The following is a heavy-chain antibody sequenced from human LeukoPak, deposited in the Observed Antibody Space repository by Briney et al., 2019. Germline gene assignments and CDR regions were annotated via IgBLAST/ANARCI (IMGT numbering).Heavy chain of an antibody. V-gene: IGHV3-11*01. J-gene: IGHJ4*02. CDR1: GFTFSDYY. Sequence: GGSLRLSCAASGFTFSDYYMSWIRQAPGKGLEWVSYISRSGSIIYYTDSVKGRFTISRDNAKNSLYLQMNSLRVEDTAVYYCARGGLEWLRSGFDNWGQGTLVTVSS. D-gene: IGHD5-12*01. CDR3: ARGGLEWLRSGFDN. CDR2: ISRSGSII.